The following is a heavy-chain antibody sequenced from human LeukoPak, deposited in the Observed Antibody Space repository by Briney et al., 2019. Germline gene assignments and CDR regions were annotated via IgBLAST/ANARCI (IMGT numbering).Heavy chain of an antibody. D-gene: IGHD3-3*01. CDR2: IKSKTDGGTT. V-gene: IGHV3-15*01. CDR1: GFTFSKAW. Sequence: GGALRLSRAASGFTFSKAWMSWGRQAPGKGLEWVCRIKSKTDGGTTDYAAPVKGRFTISRDDSKSTLYLQMNSLKTEDTAVYYCTTDGPYDFWSGFDWFDPWGQGTLVTVSS. CDR3: TTDGPYDFWSGFDWFDP. J-gene: IGHJ5*02.